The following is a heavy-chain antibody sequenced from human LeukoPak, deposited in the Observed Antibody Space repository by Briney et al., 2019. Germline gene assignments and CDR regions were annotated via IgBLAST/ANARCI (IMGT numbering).Heavy chain of an antibody. D-gene: IGHD3-10*01. V-gene: IGHV3-23*01. CDR3: AKGSGINYYYGMDV. CDR1: GFTFSSEA. CDR2: ISGSGGST. Sequence: PGGSLRLSCAASGFTFSSEAMSWVRQAPGKGLEWVSAISGSGGSTYYADSVKGRFTISRDNSKNTLYLQMNSLRAEDTAVYYCAKGSGINYYYGMDVWGQGTTVTVSS. J-gene: IGHJ6*02.